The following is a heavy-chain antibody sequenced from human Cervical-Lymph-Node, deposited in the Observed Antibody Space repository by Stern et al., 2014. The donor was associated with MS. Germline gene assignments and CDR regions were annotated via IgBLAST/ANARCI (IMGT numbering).Heavy chain of an antibody. Sequence: QVTLKESGPTLVKPSQTLTLTCTFSGFSLDTGGVGVAWIRQSPAGALGWLSTIYWDDDERSTPSLRSRLTVTKDTSKSQVVLTMTDMDPADTAAYYCARTLYFGDYGGSFDSWGQGTLVTVSS. CDR2: IYWDDDE. CDR1: GFSLDTGGVG. CDR3: ARTLYFGDYGGSFDS. J-gene: IGHJ4*02. D-gene: IGHD4-17*01. V-gene: IGHV2-5*02.